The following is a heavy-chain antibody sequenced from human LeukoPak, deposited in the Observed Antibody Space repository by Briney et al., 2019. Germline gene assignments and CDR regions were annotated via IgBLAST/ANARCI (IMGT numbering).Heavy chain of an antibody. CDR3: AKRNDFHI. CDR2: IYSSETT. V-gene: IGHV4-4*08. Sequence: SETLSLTCTVSGGSITGYHWSWIRQPPGKGLEWIGYIYSSETTNYKPSLKSRVTISADTSKNQISLKLTSVTAADTAIYYCAKRNDFHIWGQGTMVTVSS. CDR1: GGSITGYH. J-gene: IGHJ3*02.